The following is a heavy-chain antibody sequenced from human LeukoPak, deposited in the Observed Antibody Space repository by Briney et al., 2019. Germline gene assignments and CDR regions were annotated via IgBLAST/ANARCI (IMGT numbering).Heavy chain of an antibody. Sequence: GGSLRLSCAASGFTFSNYAMSWVRQVPGKGLEWVSAISSSGGNTFYADSVKGRFTISRDNSKNTLYLQMNSLRAEDTAVYYCAREGVEIVVVTTYYFDYWGQGTLVSVSS. CDR1: GFTFSNYA. CDR3: AREGVEIVVVTTYYFDY. CDR2: ISSSGGNT. V-gene: IGHV3-23*01. J-gene: IGHJ4*02. D-gene: IGHD3-22*01.